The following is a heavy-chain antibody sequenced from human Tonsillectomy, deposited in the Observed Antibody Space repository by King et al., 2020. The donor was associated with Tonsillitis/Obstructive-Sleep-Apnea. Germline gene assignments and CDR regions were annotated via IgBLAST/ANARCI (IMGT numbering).Heavy chain of an antibody. CDR3: ARGDHNWNYEAHYHYYYGMDV. Sequence: VQLQESGPGLVKPSQTLSLTCAISGDSVSSNSAAWNWIRQSPSRGLEWLGRTYYRSKWYNDYALSVKSRITINPDTSKNQFSLQLNSVTPEDTAEYYCARGDHNWNYEAHYHYYYGMDVWGQGTTVTVSS. D-gene: IGHD1-7*01. CDR1: GDSVSSNSAA. J-gene: IGHJ6*02. V-gene: IGHV6-1*01. CDR2: TYYRSKWYN.